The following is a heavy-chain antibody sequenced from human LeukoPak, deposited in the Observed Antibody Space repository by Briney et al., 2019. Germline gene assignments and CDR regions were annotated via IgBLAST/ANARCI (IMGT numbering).Heavy chain of an antibody. CDR3: ARDQEYYDFWSGVYYYYYMDV. J-gene: IGHJ6*03. CDR1: GFTFSSYW. D-gene: IGHD3-3*01. Sequence: PGGSLRLSCAASGFTFSSYWMSWVRQAPGKGLEWVANIKQDGGEKYYVDSVKGRFTISRDNAKNSLYLQMNSLRAEDTAVYYCARDQEYYDFWSGVYYYYYMDVWGKGTTVTVSS. CDR2: IKQDGGEK. V-gene: IGHV3-7*01.